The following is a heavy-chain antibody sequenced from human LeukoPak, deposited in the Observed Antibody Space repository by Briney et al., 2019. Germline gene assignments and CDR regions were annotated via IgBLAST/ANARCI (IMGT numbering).Heavy chain of an antibody. CDR3: ARESGDLDYYGSSGYPDC. V-gene: IGHV1-69*05. CDR1: GGTFSSYA. D-gene: IGHD3-22*01. Sequence: SVKVSCKASGGTFSSYAISWVRQAPGQGLEWMGRIIPIFGTANYAQKFQGRVTITTDESTSTAYMELSSLRSEDTAVYYCARESGDLDYYGSSGYPDCWGQGTLVTVSS. J-gene: IGHJ4*02. CDR2: IIPIFGTA.